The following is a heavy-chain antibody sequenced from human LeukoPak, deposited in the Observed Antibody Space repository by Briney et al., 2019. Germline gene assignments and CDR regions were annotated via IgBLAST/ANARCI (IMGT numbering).Heavy chain of an antibody. D-gene: IGHD5-18*01. CDR3: ARGGYTYGPGL. J-gene: IGHJ4*02. Sequence: GGSLRLSCAASGFTFSRFGMHWVRQAPGKGLEWVAVISYDGSNKYYTDSVKGRFTISRDNSKNTMTLQMNSLRAEDTAIYYCARGGYTYGPGLWGQGTLVSVSS. CDR2: ISYDGSNK. V-gene: IGHV3-30*03. CDR1: GFTFSRFG.